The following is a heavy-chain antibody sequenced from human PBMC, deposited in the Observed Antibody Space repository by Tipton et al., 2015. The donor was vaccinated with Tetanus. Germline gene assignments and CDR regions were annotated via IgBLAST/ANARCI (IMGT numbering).Heavy chain of an antibody. V-gene: IGHV4-59*01. J-gene: IGHJ4*02. CDR2: IYYSVSA. CDR1: GGSISNYY. Sequence: TLSLTCTVSGGSISNYYWNWLRQSPXKRLEWIGNIYYSVSADYNRSLQSRARISLDTAKKQFSLKLSSVTAADTAVYFCARGLPREPFYFDYWGQGKQVIVSS. CDR3: ARGLPREPFYFDY. D-gene: IGHD1-26*01.